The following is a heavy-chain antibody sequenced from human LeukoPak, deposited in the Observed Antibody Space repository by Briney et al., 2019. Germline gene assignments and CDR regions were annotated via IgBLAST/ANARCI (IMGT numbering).Heavy chain of an antibody. D-gene: IGHD6-19*01. CDR2: MYYSGST. CDR1: GGSVSSYF. CDR3: ARNIRGRAVVPGY. V-gene: IGHV4-59*02. Sequence: SETLSLTCTVPGGSVSSYFWSWIRQPPGKGLVWIGYMYYSGSTNYNPSLKSRVTISIDTSKNQFSLQLSSVTAADTALYYCARNIRGRAVVPGYWGQGTLVTVSS. J-gene: IGHJ4*02.